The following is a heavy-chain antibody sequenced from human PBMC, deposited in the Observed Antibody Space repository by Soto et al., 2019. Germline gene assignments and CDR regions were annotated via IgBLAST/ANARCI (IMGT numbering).Heavy chain of an antibody. V-gene: IGHV1-69*04. CDR1: GGTFSSYT. D-gene: IGHD3-10*01. J-gene: IGHJ3*02. CDR3: ARDQYYGSGSDAFDI. Sequence: GASVKVSCKASGGTFSSYTISWVRQAPGQGLEWMGRIIPILGIANYAQKFQGRVTITADKSTSTAYMELSSLRSEDTAVYYCARDQYYGSGSDAFDIWGQGTMVTVSS. CDR2: IIPILGIA.